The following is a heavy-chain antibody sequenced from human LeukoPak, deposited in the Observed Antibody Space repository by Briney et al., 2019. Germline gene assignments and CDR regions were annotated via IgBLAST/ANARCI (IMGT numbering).Heavy chain of an antibody. J-gene: IGHJ4*02. V-gene: IGHV3-7*01. CDR3: AKFTDSSGYYSGNY. D-gene: IGHD3-22*01. CDR1: GFTFSSYW. Sequence: GGSLRLSCAASGFTFSSYWMSWVRQAPGKGLEWVANIKQDGSEKYYVDSVKGRFTISRDNAKNSLYLQMNSLRAEDTAVYYCAKFTDSSGYYSGNYWGQGTLVTVSS. CDR2: IKQDGSEK.